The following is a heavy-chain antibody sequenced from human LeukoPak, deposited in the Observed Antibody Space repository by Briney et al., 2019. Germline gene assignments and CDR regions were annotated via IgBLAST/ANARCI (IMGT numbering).Heavy chain of an antibody. V-gene: IGHV3-21*01. CDR2: ISSSSSYI. D-gene: IGHD3-22*01. Sequence: GGSLRLSCAASGFTFSSYSMNWVRQAPGKGLEWVSSISSSSSYIYYAGSVKGRFTISGDNAKNSLYLQMNSLRAEDTAVYYCARDISRVYDSSGWNFDYWGQGTLVTVSS. J-gene: IGHJ4*02. CDR1: GFTFSSYS. CDR3: ARDISRVYDSSGWNFDY.